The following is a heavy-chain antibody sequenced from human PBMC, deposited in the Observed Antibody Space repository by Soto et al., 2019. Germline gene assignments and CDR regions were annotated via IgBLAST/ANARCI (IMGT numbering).Heavy chain of an antibody. D-gene: IGHD6-13*01. J-gene: IGHJ4*02. Sequence: GGSLRLSCAASGFTFSTYEFNWVRQAPGRGLEWISYISVSGNIIKYADSVKGRFTISRDNAENSLHLHMSSLRVDDTAVYFCVRDTMRASAAASFDYWGQGTQVPVSS. CDR2: ISVSGNII. CDR3: VRDTMRASAAASFDY. V-gene: IGHV3-48*03. CDR1: GFTFSTYE.